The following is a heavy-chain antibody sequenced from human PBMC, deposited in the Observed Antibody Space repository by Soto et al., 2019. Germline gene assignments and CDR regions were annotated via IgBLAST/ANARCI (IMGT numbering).Heavy chain of an antibody. V-gene: IGHV3-48*03. CDR1: GFTFSSYE. Sequence: EVQLVESGGGLVQPGGSLRLSCAASGFTFSSYEMNWVRQGPGKGLEWVSYISSSGSTIYYADSVKGRFTISRDNAKNSLYLQMNSLRAEDTAVYYCASGDDCSGGSCYSRGAFDIWGQGTMVTVSS. CDR2: ISSSGSTI. CDR3: ASGDDCSGGSCYSRGAFDI. D-gene: IGHD2-15*01. J-gene: IGHJ3*02.